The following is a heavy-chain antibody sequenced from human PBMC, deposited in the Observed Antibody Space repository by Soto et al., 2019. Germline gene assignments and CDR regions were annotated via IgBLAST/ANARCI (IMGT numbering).Heavy chain of an antibody. V-gene: IGHV3-23*01. CDR1: GFTFSSYA. CDR2: ISGSGTSA. CDR3: AKVGTTVTTYYYYYMDV. J-gene: IGHJ6*03. D-gene: IGHD4-17*01. Sequence: GGSLRLSCAASGFTFSSYAMSWVRQAPGKGLEWVSGISGSGTSAYYADSVKGRFTISRDNSKNTLYLQMNSLRAEDTAVYYCAKVGTTVTTYYYYYMDVWGKGTTVTVSS.